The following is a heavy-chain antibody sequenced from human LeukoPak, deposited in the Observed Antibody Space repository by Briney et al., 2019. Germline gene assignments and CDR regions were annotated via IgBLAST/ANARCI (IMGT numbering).Heavy chain of an antibody. CDR3: ARDQYDTWSRRGNFDS. CDR1: GFTFSSYA. V-gene: IGHV3-7*03. CDR2: IKLDGSEK. D-gene: IGHD3-3*01. Sequence: GGSLRLSCAASGFTFSSYAMSWVRQAPGKGLEWVANIKLDGSEKNYVDSVKGRFTISRDNTKNSLYLQMNSLRAEDTAVFYCARDQYDTWSRRGNFDSWGQGTLVIVSS. J-gene: IGHJ4*02.